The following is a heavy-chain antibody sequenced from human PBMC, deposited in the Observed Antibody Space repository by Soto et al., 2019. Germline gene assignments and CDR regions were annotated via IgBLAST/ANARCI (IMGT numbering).Heavy chain of an antibody. Sequence: SETLSLTCTVSGGSISSSSYYWGWICQPPGKGLEWIGSIYYSGSTYYNPSLKSRVTISVDTSKNQFSLKLSSVTAADTAVYYCARQDALMITFGGVIVMYAFDIWGQGTMVTVSS. CDR2: IYYSGST. CDR3: ARQDALMITFGGVIVMYAFDI. J-gene: IGHJ3*02. V-gene: IGHV4-39*01. D-gene: IGHD3-16*02. CDR1: GGSISSSSYY.